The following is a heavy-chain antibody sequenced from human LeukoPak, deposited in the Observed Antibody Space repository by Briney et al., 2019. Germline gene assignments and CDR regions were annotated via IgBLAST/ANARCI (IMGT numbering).Heavy chain of an antibody. CDR1: GFTFGAHG. V-gene: IGHV3-49*03. CDR2: MRSNTYGGTT. CDR3: RGAFDI. J-gene: IGHJ3*02. Sequence: PGGSLRLSCTASGFTFGAHGMSWFRRAPGKGLEWVGFMRSNTYGGTTEYAASVKGRFTISRDDSKSTAYLQMNSLNTDDTAVYYCRGAFDIWGQGTMVTVSS.